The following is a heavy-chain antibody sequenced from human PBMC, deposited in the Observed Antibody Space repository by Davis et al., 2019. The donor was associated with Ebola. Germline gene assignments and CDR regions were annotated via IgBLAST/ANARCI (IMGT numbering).Heavy chain of an antibody. CDR1: GGSISSGGYS. D-gene: IGHD6-19*01. J-gene: IGHJ2*01. CDR3: ARGRGYSSGWYYFDL. Sequence: PSETLSLTCAVSGGSISSGGYSWSWIRQPPGKGLEWIGYIYHSGSTYYNPSLKSRVTISVDRSKNQFSLKLSSVTAADTAVYYCARGRGYSSGWYYFDLWGRGTLVTVSS. CDR2: IYHSGST. V-gene: IGHV4-30-2*01.